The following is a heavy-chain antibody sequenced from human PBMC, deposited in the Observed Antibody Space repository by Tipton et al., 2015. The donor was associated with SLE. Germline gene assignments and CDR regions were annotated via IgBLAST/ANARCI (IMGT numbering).Heavy chain of an antibody. V-gene: IGHV4-39*01. CDR2: IFYIGST. D-gene: IGHD5-18*01. J-gene: IGHJ4*02. CDR3: ARHTKPIQLWSFDY. Sequence: TLSLTCTVSGGSIGSSGYFWGWIRQPPGKGLEWLGSIFYIGSTYYNPSLKSRVTISVDTSKNQFSLKLSSVAAADTAVYYCARHTKPIQLWSFDYWGQGTLVTVSS. CDR1: GGSIGSSGYF.